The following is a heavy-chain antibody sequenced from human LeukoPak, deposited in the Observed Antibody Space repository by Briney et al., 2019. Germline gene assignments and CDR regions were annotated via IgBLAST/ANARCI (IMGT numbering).Heavy chain of an antibody. D-gene: IGHD3-3*01. J-gene: IGHJ4*02. CDR2: ISYDGSNK. CDR1: GFTFSSYG. Sequence: GGSLRLSCAASGFTFSSYGMHRVRQAPGKGLEWVAVISYDGSNKYYADSVKGRFTISRDNSKNTLYLQMNSLRAEDTAVYYCAKERLGIFGALGYWGQGTLVTVSS. V-gene: IGHV3-30*18. CDR3: AKERLGIFGALGY.